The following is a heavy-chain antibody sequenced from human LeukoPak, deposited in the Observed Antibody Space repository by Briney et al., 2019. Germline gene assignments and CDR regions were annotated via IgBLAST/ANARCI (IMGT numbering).Heavy chain of an antibody. J-gene: IGHJ5*02. CDR3: ARGPSCSSTSCSGTWFDP. CDR2: IYYSGST. Sequence: PSQTLSLTCTVSGGSISSGDYYWSWIRQPPGKGLEWIGYIYYSGSTYYNPSLKSRVTISVDTSKNQFSLKLSSVTAADTAVYYCARGPSCSSTSCSGTWFDPWGQGTLVTVSS. CDR1: GGSISSGDYY. D-gene: IGHD2-2*01. V-gene: IGHV4-30-4*01.